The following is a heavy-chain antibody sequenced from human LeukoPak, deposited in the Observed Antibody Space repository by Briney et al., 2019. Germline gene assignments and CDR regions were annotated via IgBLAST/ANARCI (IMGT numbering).Heavy chain of an antibody. CDR2: LSGSGGSA. D-gene: IGHD3-22*01. V-gene: IGHV3-23*01. J-gene: IGHJ4*02. CDR3: AKGRYESSGFNWAA. Sequence: GGSLRLSCAASGFTFNTYGMNWVRQAPGKGLEWVSALSGSGGSAYYADSVKGRFTISRDNSKNTLYLQMNSLRAEDTAVYYCAKGRYESSGFNWAAWGQGTLVTVSS. CDR1: GFTFNTYG.